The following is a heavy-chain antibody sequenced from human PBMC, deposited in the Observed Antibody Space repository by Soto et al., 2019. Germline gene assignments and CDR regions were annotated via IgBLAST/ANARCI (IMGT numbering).Heavy chain of an antibody. CDR1: GYTFTGYY. D-gene: IGHD1-1*01. Sequence: ASVKVSCKASGYTFTGYYMHWVRQAPGQGLEWMGWINPNSGGTNYAQKFQGRVTMTRDTSISTAYMELSRLRSDDTAVYYCARVPTTYYYYGMDVWGQGTTVTVSS. CDR3: ARVPTTYYYYGMDV. V-gene: IGHV1-2*02. J-gene: IGHJ6*02. CDR2: INPNSGGT.